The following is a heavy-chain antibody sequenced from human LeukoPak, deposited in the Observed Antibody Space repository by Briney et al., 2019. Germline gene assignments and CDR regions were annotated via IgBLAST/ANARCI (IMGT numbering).Heavy chain of an antibody. CDR3: ARITIFGVVIREYYFDY. V-gene: IGHV4-61*01. CDR2: IYYSGST. J-gene: IGHJ4*02. D-gene: IGHD3-3*01. CDR1: GGSVSSGSYY. Sequence: SETLSLTCTVSGGSVSSGSYYWSWIRQPPGKGLEWIGYIYYSGSTNYNPSLKSRVTISVDTSKNQFSLKLSSVTAADTAVYYCARITIFGVVIREYYFDYWGQGTLVTVSS.